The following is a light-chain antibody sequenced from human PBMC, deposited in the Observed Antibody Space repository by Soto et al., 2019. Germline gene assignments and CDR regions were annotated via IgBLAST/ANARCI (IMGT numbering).Light chain of an antibody. CDR3: HQYGSSQT. CDR1: QSVSNNY. CDR2: GAS. Sequence: EVVMTQSPGTLSLSPGERATLSCRASQSVSNNYLAWYQQKPGQAPRLLMYGASSRATGIPDRFSGSGSGTDFTLTISRLEPEDFAVYYCHQYGSSQTFGQGTKVDIK. V-gene: IGKV3-20*01. J-gene: IGKJ1*01.